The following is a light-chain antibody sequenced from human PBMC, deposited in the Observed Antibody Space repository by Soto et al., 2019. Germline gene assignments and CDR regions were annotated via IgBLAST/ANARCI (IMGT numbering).Light chain of an antibody. Sequence: EIVMTQSPATLSVSPGERATLSCRASQTVSSNLAWYQQKPGQAPRLLIYGASIRATGIPARFSGGGSGTEFTLTISSLQSEDFAVYYRQQYINWPPWTFGQGTKVEIK. CDR2: GAS. CDR1: QTVSSN. V-gene: IGKV3-15*01. J-gene: IGKJ1*01. CDR3: QQYINWPPWT.